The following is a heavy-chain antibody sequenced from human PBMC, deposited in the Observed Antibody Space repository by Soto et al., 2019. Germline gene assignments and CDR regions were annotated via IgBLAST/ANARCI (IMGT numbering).Heavy chain of an antibody. CDR3: AKDYYDSSGRTYYFDY. Sequence: GGSLRLSCAASGFTFSSYAMSWVRQAPGKGLEWVSAISGSGGSTYYADSVKGRFTISRDNSKNTLYLQMNSLRAEDTAVYYCAKDYYDSSGRTYYFDYWGQGTLVTVSS. D-gene: IGHD3-22*01. CDR2: ISGSGGST. CDR1: GFTFSSYA. J-gene: IGHJ4*02. V-gene: IGHV3-23*01.